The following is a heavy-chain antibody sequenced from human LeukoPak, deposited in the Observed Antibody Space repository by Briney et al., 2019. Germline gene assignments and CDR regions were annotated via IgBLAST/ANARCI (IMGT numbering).Heavy chain of an antibody. J-gene: IGHJ4*02. D-gene: IGHD6-19*01. CDR2: MYYSGST. Sequence: PSETLSLTCTVSGGSISSYYWSWIRQPPGKGLEWIGYMYYSGSTNYNPSLKSRVTISVDTSKNQVSLKLSSVTAADTAVYYCARGGPVAGVFDYWGQETLVTVSS. CDR3: ARGGPVAGVFDY. CDR1: GGSISSYY. V-gene: IGHV4-59*01.